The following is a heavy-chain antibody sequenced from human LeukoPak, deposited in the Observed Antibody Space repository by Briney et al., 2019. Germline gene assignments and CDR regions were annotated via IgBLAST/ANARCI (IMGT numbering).Heavy chain of an antibody. CDR3: AKGSSPLGFFDY. J-gene: IGHJ4*02. Sequence: GGSLRLSCTASGLAFSIYAISWVRQAPGKGLEWVSAINGGGDNTYYADSVKGRFTISRDNSKNTLYLQMNSVRAEDTAVYYCAKGSSPLGFFDYWGQGTLVTVSS. D-gene: IGHD6-13*01. CDR2: INGGGDNT. CDR1: GLAFSIYA. V-gene: IGHV3-23*01.